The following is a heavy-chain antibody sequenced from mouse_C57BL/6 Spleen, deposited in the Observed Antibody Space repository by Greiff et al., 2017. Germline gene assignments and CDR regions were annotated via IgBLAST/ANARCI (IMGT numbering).Heavy chain of an antibody. V-gene: IGHV1-72*01. D-gene: IGHD4-1*02. Sequence: QVHVKQPGAELVKPGASVKLSCKASGYTFTSYWMHWVKQRPGRGLEWIGRIDPNSGGTKYNEKFKSKATLTVDKPSSTAYMQLSSLTSEDSAVYYCASSQLGPYYFDYWGQGTTLTVSS. CDR1: GYTFTSYW. CDR3: ASSQLGPYYFDY. J-gene: IGHJ2*01. CDR2: IDPNSGGT.